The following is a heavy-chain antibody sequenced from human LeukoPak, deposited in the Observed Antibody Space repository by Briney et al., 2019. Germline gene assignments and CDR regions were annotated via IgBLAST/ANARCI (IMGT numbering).Heavy chain of an antibody. V-gene: IGHV3-72*01. Sequence: GGSLRLSCAASGFTFSDHDMDWVRQAPGKGLEWVGHTRNKANGYTTEYAASVKDRFTMSRDDSKNSVYLQMNSLKTEDTAVYHCARVGNSGGYYNPLDYWGQGTLVTVS. CDR1: GFTFSDHD. CDR2: TRNKANGYTT. J-gene: IGHJ4*02. CDR3: ARVGNSGGYYNPLDY. D-gene: IGHD3-22*01.